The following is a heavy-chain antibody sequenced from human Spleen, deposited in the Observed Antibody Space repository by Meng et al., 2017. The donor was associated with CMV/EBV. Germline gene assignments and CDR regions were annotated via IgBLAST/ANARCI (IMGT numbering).Heavy chain of an antibody. D-gene: IGHD3-3*01. CDR3: ARVGVFRFLEYPGGFDP. CDR1: GDYISEYY. J-gene: IGHJ5*02. V-gene: IGHV4-59*01. Sequence: SETLSLTCSVSGDYISEYYWSWIRQLPGKGLEWVGYISYNGGTNYNPSLNSRVTISVDTSKNQFSLKVNSVTAADTAVYYWARVGVFRFLEYPGGFDPWGQGTLVTVSS. CDR2: ISYNGGT.